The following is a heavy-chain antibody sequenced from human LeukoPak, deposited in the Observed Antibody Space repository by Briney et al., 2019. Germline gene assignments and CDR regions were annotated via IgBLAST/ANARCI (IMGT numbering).Heavy chain of an antibody. CDR2: ISSSGGYI. CDR1: GFTFSSFG. J-gene: IGHJ6*02. CDR3: AREGAWYVSGSYSGYFYGMDV. V-gene: IGHV3-21*01. D-gene: IGHD3-10*01. Sequence: GGSLRLSCAASGFTFSSFGMNWVRQAPGKGLDWVSSISSSGGYIYYADSVKGRFTISRDNTKNSLYLQMNSLRAEDTAVYYCAREGAWYVSGSYSGYFYGMDVWGQGTTVTVSS.